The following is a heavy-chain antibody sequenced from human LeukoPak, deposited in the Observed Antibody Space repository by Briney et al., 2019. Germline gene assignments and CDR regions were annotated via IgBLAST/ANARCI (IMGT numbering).Heavy chain of an antibody. CDR1: RFTFSSYA. CDR2: ISGSGGST. J-gene: IGHJ3*02. CDR3: AKEGIAAAGEAAFDI. V-gene: IGHV3-23*01. D-gene: IGHD6-13*01. Sequence: GGTLRLSCEASRFTFSSYAMSWVPQAPGKGLEWVSAISGSGGSTYYADSVKGRFTISRDNSENTLYLQMNSLRAEDTAVYYCAKEGIAAAGEAAFDIWGQGRMVTVSS.